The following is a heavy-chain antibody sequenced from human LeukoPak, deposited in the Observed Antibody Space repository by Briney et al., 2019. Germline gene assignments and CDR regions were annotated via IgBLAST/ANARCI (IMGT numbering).Heavy chain of an antibody. V-gene: IGHV4-59*12. D-gene: IGHD6-13*01. Sequence: PSETLSLTCTVSGDSISSYYWSWIRQPPGRGLEWIGYISYSGSTNYNPSLKSRVTISEDTSKNQFSLKLSSVTAADTAVYYCARDLGNGEYSSSWYWDYWGQGTLVTVSS. CDR3: ARDLGNGEYSSSWYWDY. J-gene: IGHJ4*02. CDR2: ISYSGST. CDR1: GDSISSYY.